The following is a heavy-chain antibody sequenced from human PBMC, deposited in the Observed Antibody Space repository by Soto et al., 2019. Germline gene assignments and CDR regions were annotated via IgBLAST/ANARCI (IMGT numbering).Heavy chain of an antibody. J-gene: IGHJ3*02. CDR2: IGTAGDT. CDR3: ARGYCTNGVCYTTDGGGDAFDI. Sequence: GGSLRLSCAASGFTFSSYDMHWVRQATGKGLEWVSAIGTAGDTYYPGSVKGRFTISRENAKNSLYLQMNSLRAGDTAVYYCARGYCTNGVCYTTDGGGDAFDIWGQGTMVTVSS. V-gene: IGHV3-13*01. CDR1: GFTFSSYD. D-gene: IGHD2-8*01.